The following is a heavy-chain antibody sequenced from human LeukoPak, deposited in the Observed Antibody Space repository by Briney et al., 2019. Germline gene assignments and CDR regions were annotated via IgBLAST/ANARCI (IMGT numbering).Heavy chain of an antibody. D-gene: IGHD3-22*01. CDR3: ARTRYYYDSSVPLGY. J-gene: IGHJ4*02. Sequence: GASVKVSCKASGYTFTSYGINWVRQAPGQGLEWMGWISAYNGNTNYAQKLQGRVTMTTDTSTSTAYMELRSLRSDDTAVYYCARTRYYYDSSVPLGYWGQGTLVTVSS. CDR1: GYTFTSYG. CDR2: ISAYNGNT. V-gene: IGHV1-18*01.